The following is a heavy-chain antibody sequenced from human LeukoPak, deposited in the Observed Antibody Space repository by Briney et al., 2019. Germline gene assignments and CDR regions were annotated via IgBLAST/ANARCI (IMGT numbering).Heavy chain of an antibody. Sequence: PGGSLRLSCAASGLTVSSTYMRWVRQAPGKGLEWVSIIYIGDNPPHADSVEGRFTISRHNSKNILYLQMNSLRAEDTAVYYCARVRPWVFDYWSQASLVTVSA. CDR1: GLTVSSTY. V-gene: IGHV3-53*04. CDR3: ARVRPWVFDY. J-gene: IGHJ4*02. CDR2: IYIGDNP.